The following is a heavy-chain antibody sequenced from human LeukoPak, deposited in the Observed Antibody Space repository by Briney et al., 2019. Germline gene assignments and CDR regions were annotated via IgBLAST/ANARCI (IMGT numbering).Heavy chain of an antibody. Sequence: KSSETLSLTCTVSGGSFSSADNYCSWIRQAPGKGLEWIGYIHYSGSTFYSPSLKSRVTMSVDTSKNQFSLKLNSVTAADTAVYYCARGDLLYDSWGQGTLVTVSS. CDR3: ARGDLLYDS. D-gene: IGHD2/OR15-2a*01. CDR1: GGSFSSADNY. CDR2: IHYSGST. J-gene: IGHJ4*02. V-gene: IGHV4-30-4*01.